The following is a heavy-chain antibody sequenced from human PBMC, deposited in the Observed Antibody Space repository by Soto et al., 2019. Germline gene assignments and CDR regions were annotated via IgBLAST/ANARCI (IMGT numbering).Heavy chain of an antibody. CDR2: IIPIFGTA. CDR3: ARVRDYYESSGYRVPYYGMAV. Sequence: ASVKVSCKASGGTFSSYAISWVRQAPGQGLEWMGGIIPIFGTANYAQKFQGRVTITADESTSKAYMELSSLRSEDTAVYYCARVRDYYESSGYRVPYYGMAVWGQGTTVTVSS. D-gene: IGHD3-22*01. CDR1: GGTFSSYA. J-gene: IGHJ6*02. V-gene: IGHV1-69*13.